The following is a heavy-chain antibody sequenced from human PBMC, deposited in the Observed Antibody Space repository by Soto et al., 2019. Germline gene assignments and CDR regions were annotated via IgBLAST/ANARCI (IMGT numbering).Heavy chain of an antibody. V-gene: IGHV1-69*13. Sequence: SVKVSCKASGGPFSGYAISWGRKAPGQGLEWMGGIIPIFGTANYAQKFQGRVTITADESTSTAYMELSSLRSEDTAVYYCARGNPDLRYCSSTSCHYGMDVWGQGTTVTVSS. CDR2: IIPIFGTA. CDR3: ARGNPDLRYCSSTSCHYGMDV. J-gene: IGHJ6*02. CDR1: GGPFSGYA. D-gene: IGHD2-2*01.